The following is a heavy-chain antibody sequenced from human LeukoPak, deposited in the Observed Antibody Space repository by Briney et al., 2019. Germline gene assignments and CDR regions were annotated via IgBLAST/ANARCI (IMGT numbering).Heavy chain of an antibody. Sequence: GGSLRLSCAASGFTLSSYAMNWVRQAPGKGLEWVAGISSGDRTFHAESVKGRFTISRDKSKDTLYLQMNSLRAEDTAVYYCARDQSDILTPYYYDYWGQGTLVTVSS. J-gene: IGHJ4*02. CDR3: ARDQSDILTPYYYDY. CDR2: ISSGDRT. D-gene: IGHD3-9*01. V-gene: IGHV3-23*01. CDR1: GFTLSSYA.